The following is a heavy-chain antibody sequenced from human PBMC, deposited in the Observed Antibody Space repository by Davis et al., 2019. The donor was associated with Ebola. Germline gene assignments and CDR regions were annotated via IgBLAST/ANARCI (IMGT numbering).Heavy chain of an antibody. CDR1: GFTFSSSA. CDR2: ISYDGSNK. Sequence: GESLKISCAASGFTFSSSAMHWVRQAPGKGLEWVALISYDGSNKYYADSVKGRFTISRDNSKNTRYLQMNSLRAEDTAVYYCARSHVGLFDYWGQGALVTVSS. CDR3: ARSHVGLFDY. V-gene: IGHV3-30-3*01. J-gene: IGHJ4*02.